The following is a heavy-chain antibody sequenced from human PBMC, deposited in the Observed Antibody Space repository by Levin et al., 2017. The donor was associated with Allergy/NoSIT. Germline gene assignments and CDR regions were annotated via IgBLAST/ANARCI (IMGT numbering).Heavy chain of an antibody. D-gene: IGHD2-2*01. CDR1: GFTFSSYD. CDR3: AKDSLDIVVKPPAMRVSDY. V-gene: IGHV3-30*18. J-gene: IGHJ4*02. Sequence: TGGSLRLSCAASGFTFSSYDIHWVRQAPGKGLEWVAVISSDGSKKYYSESVKGRFTISRDNSKNTLYLQMDSLRAEDTAVYYCAKDSLDIVVKPPAMRVSDYWGQGALVTVSS. CDR2: ISSDGSKK.